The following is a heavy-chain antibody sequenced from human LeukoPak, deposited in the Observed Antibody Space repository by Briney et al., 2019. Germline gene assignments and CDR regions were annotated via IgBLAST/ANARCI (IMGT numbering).Heavy chain of an antibody. CDR1: GESFSGYY. J-gene: IGHJ4*02. V-gene: IGHV4-34*01. Sequence: SETLSLTCAVSGESFSGYYWSWSWIRPPPGKGLEWIGEINHSGSTNYNPSLKSRVTISVDTSKNQFSLKLNSVTAADTAVYYCARNSSGYLDSWGQGTLVTVSS. D-gene: IGHD3-22*01. CDR3: ARNSSGYLDS. CDR2: INHSGST.